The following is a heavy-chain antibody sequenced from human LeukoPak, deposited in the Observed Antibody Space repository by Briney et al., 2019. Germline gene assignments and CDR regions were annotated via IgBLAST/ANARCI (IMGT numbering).Heavy chain of an antibody. V-gene: IGHV3-48*01. CDR3: ARGLYYIDV. CDR1: GFTFSTHT. J-gene: IGHJ6*03. CDR2: ISGSTSVI. Sequence: PGGSLRLSCAASGFTFSTHTMAWVRQAPGKGLEWVSYISGSTSVIYYADFVKGRFTISRDNAKNSLYLQMNSLRTEDTAIYYCARGLYYIDVWGNGTAVTVS.